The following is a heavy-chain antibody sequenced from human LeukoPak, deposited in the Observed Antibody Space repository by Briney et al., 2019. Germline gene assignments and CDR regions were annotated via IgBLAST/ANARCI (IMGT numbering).Heavy chain of an antibody. CDR1: GFTFTIYA. D-gene: IGHD3-16*01. Sequence: PGGSLRLSCATSGFTFTIYAMNCVLQSPGQALEWVLAGAGSGDSTYYADSLKGCVFVSLEVSRTTAYLQMNILRANDRAMYYCAKGVEIDLWGQGTLVTVSS. J-gene: IGHJ5*02. CDR2: GAGSGDST. CDR3: AKGVEIDL. V-gene: IGHV3-23*01.